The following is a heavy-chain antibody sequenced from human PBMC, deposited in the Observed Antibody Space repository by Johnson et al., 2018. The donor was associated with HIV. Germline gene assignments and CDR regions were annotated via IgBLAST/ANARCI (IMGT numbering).Heavy chain of an antibody. CDR1: GFTFSTYW. CDR3: ARDHPTPGARVHVFDL. J-gene: IGHJ3*01. CDR2: IRYDGSNK. D-gene: IGHD2-15*01. V-gene: IGHV3-30*02. Sequence: QVQLVESGGGLVQPGGSLRLSCAASGFTFSTYWMHWVRQAPGKGLECVAFIRYDGSNKYYADSVKARFTISRDNSKNTMFLQMNSLRPEDTAVYYCARDHPTPGARVHVFDLWGQGTMVTVSS.